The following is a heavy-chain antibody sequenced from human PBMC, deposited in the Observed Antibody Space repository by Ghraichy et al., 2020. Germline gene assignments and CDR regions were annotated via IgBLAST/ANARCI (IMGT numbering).Heavy chain of an antibody. V-gene: IGHV3-48*02. Sequence: LSLTCAASGFTFSSYAMDWVRQAPGKGLEWLSSITSSCTTIYYAASVKGRFTSSRDNAKNSLYLQMSSLRDEDTAVYYCAREGGNYCIGGSCARDLDYWGQGHRVTVSS. CDR3: AREGGNYCIGGSCARDLDY. J-gene: IGHJ4*02. D-gene: IGHD2-15*01. CDR1: GFTFSSYA. CDR2: ITSSCTTI.